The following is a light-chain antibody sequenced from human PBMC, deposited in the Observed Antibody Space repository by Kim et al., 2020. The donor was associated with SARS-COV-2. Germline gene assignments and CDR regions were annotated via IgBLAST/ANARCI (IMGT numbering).Light chain of an antibody. J-gene: IGLJ1*01. V-gene: IGLV3-19*01. CDR1: SLRSYY. CDR2: GKN. Sequence: ALGQTVRITCQGDSLRSYYASWYQQKPGQTPVLVIYGKNNRPSGIPGRFSGSSSGNTASLTITGAQAEDEADYYCNSRDSSGNHYVFGTGTKVTVL. CDR3: NSRDSSGNHYV.